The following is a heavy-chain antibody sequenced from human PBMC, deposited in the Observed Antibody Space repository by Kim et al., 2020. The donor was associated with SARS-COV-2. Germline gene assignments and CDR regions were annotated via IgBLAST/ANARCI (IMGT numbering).Heavy chain of an antibody. CDR2: IYWDDDK. CDR3: AHKGYGGFTGYFDY. D-gene: IGHD5-12*01. Sequence: SGPTLVEPTQTLTLTCTFSGFSLSTSGVGVGWIRQPPGKALEWLELIYWDDDKRYSPSLKSRLTITKDTSKNQVVLTMTNMDPVDTATYYCAHKGYGGFTGYFDYWGQGTLVTVSS. CDR1: GFSLSTSGVG. V-gene: IGHV2-5*02. J-gene: IGHJ4*02.